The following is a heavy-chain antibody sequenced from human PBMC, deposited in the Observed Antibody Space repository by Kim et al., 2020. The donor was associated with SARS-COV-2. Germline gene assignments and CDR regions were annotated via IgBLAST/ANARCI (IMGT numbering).Heavy chain of an antibody. V-gene: IGHV3-7*03. J-gene: IGHJ3*02. D-gene: IGHD4-17*01. CDR3: AREVAYVITVTTIVSAFDI. CDR1: GFTFSSYW. CDR2: IKQDGSEK. Sequence: GGSRRLSCAASGFTFSSYWMSWVRQAPGKGLEWVVNIKQDGSEKYYVDSVKGRFTISRDNAKNSLYLQMNSLRAEDTAVYYCAREVAYVITVTTIVSAFDIWGQGTMVTVSS.